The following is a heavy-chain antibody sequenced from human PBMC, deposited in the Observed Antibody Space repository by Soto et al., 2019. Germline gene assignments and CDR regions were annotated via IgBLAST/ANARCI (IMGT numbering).Heavy chain of an antibody. CDR1: GYTFTSYG. J-gene: IGHJ5*02. D-gene: IGHD3-3*01. CDR3: AREGFWSGTNNWFDP. Sequence: ASVKVSCKASGYTFTSYGISWVRQAPGQGLEWMGWISAYNGNANYAQKLQGRVTMTTDTSTSTAYMELRSLRSDDTAVYYCAREGFWSGTNNWFDPWGQGTLVTVSS. V-gene: IGHV1-18*01. CDR2: ISAYNGNA.